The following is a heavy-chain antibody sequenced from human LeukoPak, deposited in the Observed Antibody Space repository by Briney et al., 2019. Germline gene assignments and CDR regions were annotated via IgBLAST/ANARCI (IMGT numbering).Heavy chain of an antibody. J-gene: IGHJ5*02. CDR3: ARRGSGYSYAAP. CDR1: GGSFSGYY. V-gene: IGHV4-34*01. Sequence: PSETLSLTCAVYGGSFSGYYWSWIRQPPGKGLEWIGEINHSGSTNYNPSLKSRVTISVDTSKNQFSLKLSSVTAADTAVYYCARRGSGYSYAAPWGQGTLATVSS. CDR2: INHSGST. D-gene: IGHD5-18*01.